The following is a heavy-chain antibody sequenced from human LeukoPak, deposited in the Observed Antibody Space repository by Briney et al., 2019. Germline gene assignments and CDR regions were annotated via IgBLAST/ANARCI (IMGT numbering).Heavy chain of an antibody. Sequence: ASVKVSCKASGYTFTGYYMHWVRQAPGQGLEWMGWISGYNGDTKYSQKFQGRVSMTTDTSTTTTYMELRNLTSDDTAVYYCARDQRPLDIWGQGKLVSVSS. CDR1: GYTFTGYY. V-gene: IGHV1-18*04. CDR2: ISGYNGDT. J-gene: IGHJ3*02. CDR3: ARDQRPLDI.